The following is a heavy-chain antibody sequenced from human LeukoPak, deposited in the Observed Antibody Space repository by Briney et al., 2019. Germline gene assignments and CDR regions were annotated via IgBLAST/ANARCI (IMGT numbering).Heavy chain of an antibody. Sequence: GGSLRISCAASGFNFSPCAMIWVRQAPGKGLEWVSTITAGTTHIYYADSVKGRFTTSRDDAKTSLYLQLSSLRTEDTAVYYCARDGSGWSRDYWGQGTLVTVSS. D-gene: IGHD6-13*01. CDR3: ARDGSGWSRDY. V-gene: IGHV3-21*01. CDR1: GFNFSPCA. CDR2: ITAGTTHI. J-gene: IGHJ4*02.